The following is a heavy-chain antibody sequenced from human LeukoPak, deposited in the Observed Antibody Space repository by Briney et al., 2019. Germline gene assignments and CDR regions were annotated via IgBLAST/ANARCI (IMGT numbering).Heavy chain of an antibody. D-gene: IGHD4-17*01. CDR1: GFTFSSYW. J-gene: IGHJ4*02. CDR3: ARVDYGDYIVNFDY. Sequence: GGSLRLSCAASGFTFSSYWMSWVRQAPGKGLEWVANIKQDGSEKYYVDSVKGRFTISRDNAKNSLYLQMNSLRAEDTAVYYCARVDYGDYIVNFDYWGQGTLVTVPS. V-gene: IGHV3-7*04. CDR2: IKQDGSEK.